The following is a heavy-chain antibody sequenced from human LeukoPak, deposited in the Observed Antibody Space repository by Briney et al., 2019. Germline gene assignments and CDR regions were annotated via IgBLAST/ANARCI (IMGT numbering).Heavy chain of an antibody. V-gene: IGHV1-2*02. J-gene: IGHJ4*02. CDR1: GYTFTGYY. D-gene: IGHD3-10*01. CDR3: ARVHYYGSGSLDY. CDR2: VNPNSGGT. Sequence: ASVKVSCKASGYTFTGYYMHWVRQAPGQGLEWMGWVNPNSGGTNYAQKFQGRVTMTRDTSISTAYMELSRLRSDDTAVYYCARVHYYGSGSLDYWGRGTLVTVSS.